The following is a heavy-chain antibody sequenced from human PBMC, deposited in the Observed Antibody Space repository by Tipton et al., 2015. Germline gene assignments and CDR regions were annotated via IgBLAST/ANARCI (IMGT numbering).Heavy chain of an antibody. V-gene: IGHV3-21*01. J-gene: IGHJ2*01. CDR2: ITSSSTYT. CDR3: AGDDWYFDL. CDR1: GFTISTHE. Sequence: SLRLSCAASGFTISTHEMTWVRQAPGKGLEWISSITSSSTYTHYSDSVKGRFTISRDNAKNSLYLQMNSLRAEDTAVYYCAGDDWYFDLWGRGTLVTVSS.